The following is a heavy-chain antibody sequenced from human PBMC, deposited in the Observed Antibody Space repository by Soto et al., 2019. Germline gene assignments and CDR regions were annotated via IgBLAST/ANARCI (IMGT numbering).Heavy chain of an antibody. D-gene: IGHD3-10*01. CDR1: GFTFSSYA. CDR3: AKALGRDFSDFDS. J-gene: IGHJ4*02. CDR2: ISGSGGST. V-gene: IGHV3-23*01. Sequence: GGSLRLSCAASGFTFSSYAMSWVRQAPGKGLEWVSAISGSGGSTYYADSVKGRFTISRDSSTNTLYLQMNSLRAEDTAVYYCAKALGRDFSDFDSWGQGTQVTVSS.